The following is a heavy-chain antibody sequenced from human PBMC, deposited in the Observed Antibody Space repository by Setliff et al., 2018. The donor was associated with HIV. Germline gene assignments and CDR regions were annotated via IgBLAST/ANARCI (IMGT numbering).Heavy chain of an antibody. CDR1: GYSISSGYY. D-gene: IGHD5-18*01. V-gene: IGHV4-38-2*02. J-gene: IGHJ4*02. CDR3: ARDSGGYNYGFAVGSFDY. Sequence: PSETLSLTCAVSGYSISSGYYWDWIRQPPGKGLEWIGNIYHSGSTHYNPSLKSRVTISVDTSKNQFSLKLSSVTAADTAVYYCARDSGGYNYGFAVGSFDYWGQGALVTVSS. CDR2: IYHSGST.